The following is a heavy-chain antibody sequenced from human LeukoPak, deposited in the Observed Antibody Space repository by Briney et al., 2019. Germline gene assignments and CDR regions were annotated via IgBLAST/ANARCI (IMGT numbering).Heavy chain of an antibody. J-gene: IGHJ4*02. CDR2: ISNDGGGT. D-gene: IGHD6-13*01. CDR3: ASGGGYSSSWYAADY. Sequence: SGGSLRLSCAASGFIFNNYGLVWVRQAPGKGLEWVSAISNDGGGTIYADSVKGRFTISRDNSKNTLYLQMNSLRAEDTAVYYCASGGGYSSSWYAADYWGQGTLVTVSS. CDR1: GFIFNNYG. V-gene: IGHV3-23*01.